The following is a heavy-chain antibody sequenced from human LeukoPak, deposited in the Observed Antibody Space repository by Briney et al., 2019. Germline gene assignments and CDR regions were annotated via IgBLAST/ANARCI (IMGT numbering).Heavy chain of an antibody. CDR3: ARDGGSGWSFGY. Sequence: PGGSLRLSCAASGFTFSSYSMNWVRQAPGKGLEWVSSISSSSSYIYYADSVKGRFTISRDNAKNSLYLQMNSLRAEDTAVYYCARDGGSGWSFGYGGQGTLVTVSS. V-gene: IGHV3-21*01. CDR1: GFTFSSYS. CDR2: ISSSSSYI. J-gene: IGHJ4*02. D-gene: IGHD6-19*01.